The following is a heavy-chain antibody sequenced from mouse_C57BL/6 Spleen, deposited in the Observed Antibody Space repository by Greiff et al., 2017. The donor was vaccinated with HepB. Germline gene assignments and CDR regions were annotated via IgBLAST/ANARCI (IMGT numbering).Heavy chain of an antibody. CDR1: GYTFTSYW. Sequence: QVQLQQPGAELVKPGASVKMSCTASGYTFTSYWITWVKQRPGQGLEWIGGIYPGDGGTNYEAKFKSKATLTVDTASSTAYMQLSSLTSVDSAVYCAAGCSNYDDYWGQGTSLTVSS. J-gene: IGHJ2*02. D-gene: IGHD2-2*01. CDR2: IYPGDGGT. CDR3: AGCSNYDDY. V-gene: IGHV1-55*01.